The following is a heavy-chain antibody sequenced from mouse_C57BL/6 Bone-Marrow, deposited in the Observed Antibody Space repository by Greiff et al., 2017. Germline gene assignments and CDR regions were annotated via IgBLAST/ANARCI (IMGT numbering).Heavy chain of an antibody. D-gene: IGHD2-5*01. CDR3: ARVYSNYGAMDY. CDR2: ISNGGGST. V-gene: IGHV5-12*01. J-gene: IGHJ4*01. Sequence: DVMLVESGGGLVQPGGSLKLSCAASGFTFSDYYMYWVRQTPEKRLEWVAYISNGGGSTYYPDTVKGRFTISRDNAKNTLYLQMSRLKSEDTAMYYCARVYSNYGAMDYGGQGTAVTVSA. CDR1: GFTFSDYY.